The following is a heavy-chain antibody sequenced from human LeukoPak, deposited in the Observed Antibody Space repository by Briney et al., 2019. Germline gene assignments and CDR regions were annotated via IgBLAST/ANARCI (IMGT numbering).Heavy chain of an antibody. CDR3: AKPLPGTYFGFDY. V-gene: IGHV3-23*01. CDR1: GLPHSSYV. J-gene: IGHJ4*02. D-gene: IGHD1-26*01. CDR2: ITGTAGST. Sequence: GRSLRLPHAASGLPHSSYVIRWVRQPPGRGLEWVTAITGTAGSTYYADSVKGRFTMSRDNSKNTVFLQISSLRAEDTAVYYCAKPLPGTYFGFDYWGQGTLVTVSS.